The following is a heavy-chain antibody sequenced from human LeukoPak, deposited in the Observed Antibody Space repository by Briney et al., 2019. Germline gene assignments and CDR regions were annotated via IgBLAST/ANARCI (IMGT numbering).Heavy chain of an antibody. CDR3: ARALTTPDDRFDP. J-gene: IGHJ5*02. Sequence: SETLSLTCTVSGGSISSYYWSWIRQPPGKGLEWIGYIYYSGSTNYNPSLKSRVTISVDTSKNQFSLKLSSVTAADTAVYYCARALTTPDDRFDPWGQGTLVTVSS. V-gene: IGHV4-59*01. CDR2: IYYSGST. D-gene: IGHD4/OR15-4a*01. CDR1: GGSISSYY.